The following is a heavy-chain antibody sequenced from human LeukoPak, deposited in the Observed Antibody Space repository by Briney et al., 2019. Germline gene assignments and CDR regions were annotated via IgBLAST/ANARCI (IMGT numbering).Heavy chain of an antibody. Sequence: GGSLRLSCAASGFTVSSNYMSWVRQAPGKGLEWVAFIRTKAYGATTEYAASVKGRFTISRDDYKSVAYLQMNSLKSEDTAVYYCTRRGYSYGYLEYWGQGTQVTVSS. V-gene: IGHV3-49*04. CDR3: TRRGYSYGYLEY. J-gene: IGHJ4*02. D-gene: IGHD5-18*01. CDR1: GFTVSSNY. CDR2: IRTKAYGATT.